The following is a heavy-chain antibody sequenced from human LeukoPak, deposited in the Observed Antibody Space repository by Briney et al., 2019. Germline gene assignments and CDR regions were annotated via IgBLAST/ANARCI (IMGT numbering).Heavy chain of an antibody. CDR2: IYYSGST. Sequence: SETLSLTCTVSGGSISSYYWSWTRQPPGKGLEWIGYIYYSGSTNYNPSLKSRVTISVDTSKNQFSLKLSSVTAADTAVYYCARDRGRWLHRDAFDIWGQGTMVTVSS. V-gene: IGHV4-59*01. J-gene: IGHJ3*02. CDR3: ARDRGRWLHRDAFDI. CDR1: GGSISSYY. D-gene: IGHD5-24*01.